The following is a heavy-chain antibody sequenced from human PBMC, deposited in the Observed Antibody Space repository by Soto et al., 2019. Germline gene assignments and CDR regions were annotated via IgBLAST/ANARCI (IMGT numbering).Heavy chain of an antibody. V-gene: IGHV3-48*01. CDR1: GFTFSSYS. CDR3: ARDPASNTYYYYYYGMDV. Sequence: QPGGSLRLSCAASGFTFSSYSMNWVRQAPGKGLEWVSYISSSSSTIYYADSVKGRFTISRDNAKNSLYLQMNSLRAEDTAVYYCARDPASNTYYYYYYGMDVWGQGTTVTVSS. D-gene: IGHD2-2*01. CDR2: ISSSSSTI. J-gene: IGHJ6*02.